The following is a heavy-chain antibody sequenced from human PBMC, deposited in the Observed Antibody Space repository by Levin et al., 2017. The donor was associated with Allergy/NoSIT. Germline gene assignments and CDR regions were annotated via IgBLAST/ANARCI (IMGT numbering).Heavy chain of an antibody. V-gene: IGHV5-51*01. CDR3: ARISVLLWFRELGAFDI. D-gene: IGHD3-10*01. CDR2: IYPGDSDT. CDR1: GYSFTSYW. Sequence: PGGSLRLSCKGSGYSFTSYWIGWVRQMPGKGLEWMGIIYPGDSDTRYSPSFQGQVTISADKSISTAYLQWSSLKASDTAMYYCARISVLLWFRELGAFDIWGQGTMVTVSS. J-gene: IGHJ3*02.